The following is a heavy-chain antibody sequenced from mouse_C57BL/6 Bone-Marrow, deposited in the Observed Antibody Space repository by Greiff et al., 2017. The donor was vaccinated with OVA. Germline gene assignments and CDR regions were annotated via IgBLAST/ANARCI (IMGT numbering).Heavy chain of an antibody. CDR3: AGCDCYVPFAY. CDR2: IYPRDGST. Sequence: QVQLQQSDAELVKPGASVKISCKASGYTFTDYTIHWMKQRPEQGLEWIGYIYPRDGSTNYNEKFKGKATLTADKSSSTAYMQLNSLTSEDSAVYFCAGCDCYVPFAYWGQGTLVTVSA. CDR1: GYTFTDYT. V-gene: IGHV1-78*01. D-gene: IGHD1-1*01. J-gene: IGHJ3*01.